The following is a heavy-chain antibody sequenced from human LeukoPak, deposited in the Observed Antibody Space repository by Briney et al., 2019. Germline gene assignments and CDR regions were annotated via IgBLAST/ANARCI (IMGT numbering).Heavy chain of an antibody. V-gene: IGHV4-59*01. J-gene: IGHJ4*02. Sequence: SETLSLTCTVSGGSISRDYWSWIRQPPGKGLEWIGYIYYTGSTNYNPSLKSRVTISVDTSKNQFSLKLSSVTAADTAEYYCARVITRIVVVITTLGYFDYWGQGTLVTVSS. CDR2: IYYTGST. CDR3: ARVITRIVVVITTLGYFDY. CDR1: GGSISRDY. D-gene: IGHD3-22*01.